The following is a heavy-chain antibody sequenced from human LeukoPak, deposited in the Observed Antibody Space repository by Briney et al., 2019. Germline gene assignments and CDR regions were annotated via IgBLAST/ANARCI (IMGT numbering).Heavy chain of an antibody. V-gene: IGHV1-8*01. CDR3: ARGNDYSDINWFDP. J-gene: IGHJ5*02. D-gene: IGHD4-17*01. CDR1: GYTFTSSD. Sequence: ASVKVSCKASGYTFTSSDFNWVRQATGQGLEWMGWMNPNSGNTGYAQKFQGRVTMTRDTSISTAYMELSSLRSEDTAVYYCARGNDYSDINWFDPWGQGTLVTVSS. CDR2: MNPNSGNT.